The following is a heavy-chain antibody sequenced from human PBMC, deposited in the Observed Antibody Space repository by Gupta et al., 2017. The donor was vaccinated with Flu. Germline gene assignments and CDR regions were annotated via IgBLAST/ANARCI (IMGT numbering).Heavy chain of an antibody. J-gene: IGHJ5*02. D-gene: IGHD2-15*01. Sequence: WVLQDPGKGLVWVSRIKSDESSASYADSVKGRFTISRDNAKNTLYLQMNSLRAEDTAVYYCARDGAGDCSGGSCYSWFDPWGQGTLVTVSS. CDR2: IKSDESSA. CDR3: ARDGAGDCSGGSCYSWFDP. V-gene: IGHV3-74*01.